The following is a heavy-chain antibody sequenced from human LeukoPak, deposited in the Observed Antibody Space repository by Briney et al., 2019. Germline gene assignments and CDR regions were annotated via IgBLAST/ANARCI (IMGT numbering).Heavy chain of an antibody. CDR3: AKDHSHCSGGSCSGFDY. V-gene: IGHV1-18*01. CDR2: ISAYNGNT. Sequence: GASVKVSCKASGYTFTSYGISWVRQAPGQGLEWMGWISAYNGNTNYAQKLQGRVTMTTDTSTSTAYMELRSLRSDDTAVYYCAKDHSHCSGGSCSGFDYWGQGTLVTVSS. J-gene: IGHJ4*02. D-gene: IGHD2-15*01. CDR1: GYTFTSYG.